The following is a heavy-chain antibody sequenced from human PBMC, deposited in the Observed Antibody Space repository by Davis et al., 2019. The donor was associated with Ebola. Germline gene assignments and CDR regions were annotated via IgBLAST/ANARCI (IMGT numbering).Heavy chain of an antibody. Sequence: ASVKVSCKASGYIFTSYGINWIRQAPGQGLEWMGWISAYNGNTNYAQKLQGRVTMTTDTSTSTAYMELRSLRSDDTAVYYCARRGSYDHFDYRGQGTLVTVSS. CDR2: ISAYNGNT. CDR3: ARRGSYDHFDY. D-gene: IGHD1-26*01. J-gene: IGHJ4*02. V-gene: IGHV1-18*01. CDR1: GYIFTSYG.